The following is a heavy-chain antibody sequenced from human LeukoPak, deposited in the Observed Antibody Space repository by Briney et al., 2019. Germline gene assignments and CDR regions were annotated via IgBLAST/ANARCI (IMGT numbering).Heavy chain of an antibody. J-gene: IGHJ6*03. CDR3: ARQPVVAATPFYYMDV. D-gene: IGHD2-15*01. CDR1: GGSFSSSTYY. V-gene: IGHV4-39*01. CDR2: IYYSGTS. Sequence: SETLSLTCSVSGGSFSSSTYYWGWLRQPPGRGLKWIGTIYYSGTSYYNSSLKSRVTISVDTSKNQFSLKLSSVTAADTAVYYCARQPVVAATPFYYMDVWGKGAPVTISS.